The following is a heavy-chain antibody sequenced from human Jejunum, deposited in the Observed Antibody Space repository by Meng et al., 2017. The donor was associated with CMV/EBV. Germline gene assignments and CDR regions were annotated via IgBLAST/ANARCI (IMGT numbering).Heavy chain of an antibody. Sequence: GSISSSSYYWGWIRQPPGKGLEWMGSINYSGSTYYNPSLKSRVTISVDTSKNQFSLRLTSVTAADTAVFYCARRPIAVAGRDWFDPWGQGTLVTVSS. D-gene: IGHD6-19*01. J-gene: IGHJ5*02. CDR2: INYSGST. CDR3: ARRPIAVAGRDWFDP. V-gene: IGHV4-39*07. CDR1: GSISSSSYY.